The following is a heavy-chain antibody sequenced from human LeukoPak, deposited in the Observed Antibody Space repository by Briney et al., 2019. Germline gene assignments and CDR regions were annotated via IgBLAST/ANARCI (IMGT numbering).Heavy chain of an antibody. Sequence: ASVEVSCKASGYTFTGYYMHWVRQAPGQGLEWMGRINPNSGGTNYAQKFQGRVTMTRDTSISTAYMELSRLRSDDTAVYYCARENPTYYYDSSGYYVGYWGQGTLVTVSS. J-gene: IGHJ4*02. CDR1: GYTFTGYY. V-gene: IGHV1-2*06. D-gene: IGHD3-22*01. CDR2: INPNSGGT. CDR3: ARENPTYYYDSSGYYVGY.